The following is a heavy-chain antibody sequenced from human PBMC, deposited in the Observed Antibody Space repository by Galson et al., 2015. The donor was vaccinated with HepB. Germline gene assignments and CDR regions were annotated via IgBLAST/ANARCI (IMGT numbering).Heavy chain of an antibody. CDR3: ARGDVVVPAAPDY. CDR1: GYTFTGYY. V-gene: IGHV1-2*02. J-gene: IGHJ4*02. Sequence: SVKVSCKASGYTFTGYYMHWVRQAPGQGLEWMGGINPNSGGTNYAQKFQGRVTMTRDTSISTAYMELSRLRSDDTAVYYCARGDVVVPAAPDYWGQGTLVTVSS. D-gene: IGHD2-2*01. CDR2: INPNSGGT.